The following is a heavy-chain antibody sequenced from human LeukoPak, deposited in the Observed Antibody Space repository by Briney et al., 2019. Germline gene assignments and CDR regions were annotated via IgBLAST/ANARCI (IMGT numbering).Heavy chain of an antibody. CDR1: GGSISSYY. J-gene: IGHJ4*02. D-gene: IGHD2-15*01. V-gene: IGHV4-4*09. Sequence: SETLSLTCTVSGGSISSYYWSWIRQPPGKGLEWIGYIYTSGSTNYNPSLKSRVTISVDTSKDQFSLKLSSVTAADTAVYYCARLGYCSGGSCYWGLFAYWGQGTVVTVSS. CDR3: ARLGYCSGGSCYWGLFAY. CDR2: IYTSGST.